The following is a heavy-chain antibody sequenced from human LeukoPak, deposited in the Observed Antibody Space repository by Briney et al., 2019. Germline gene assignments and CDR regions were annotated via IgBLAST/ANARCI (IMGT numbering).Heavy chain of an antibody. CDR1: GFTVSSNY. CDR3: ARVGTTRLIDY. Sequence: SGGPLRLSCAASGFTVSSNYMSWVRQAPGKGLEWVSVIYSGGSTYYADSVKGRFTISRDNSKNTLYLQMNSLRAEDTAVYYCARVGTTRLIDYWGQGTLVTVSS. D-gene: IGHD1-26*01. CDR2: IYSGGST. V-gene: IGHV3-53*01. J-gene: IGHJ4*02.